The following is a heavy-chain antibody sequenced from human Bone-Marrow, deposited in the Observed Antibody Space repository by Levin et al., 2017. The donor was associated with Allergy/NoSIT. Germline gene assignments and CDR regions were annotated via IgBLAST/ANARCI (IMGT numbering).Heavy chain of an antibody. V-gene: IGHV3-30*18. CDR2: ISHDGSYK. CDR3: VKSSDYYDSSGQFDY. J-gene: IGHJ4*02. D-gene: IGHD3-22*01. CDR1: GFTFSNFA. Sequence: GGSLRLSCAASGFTFSNFAMHWVRQAPGKGLEWVAAISHDGSYKYYADSVKFRFTISRDNSQNTMYLQMNSLRIEDTAIYYCVKSSDYYDSSGQFDYWGQGTLVTVSS.